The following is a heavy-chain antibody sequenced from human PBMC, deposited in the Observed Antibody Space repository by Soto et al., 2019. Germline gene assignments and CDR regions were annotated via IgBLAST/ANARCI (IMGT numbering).Heavy chain of an antibody. V-gene: IGHV1-18*01. CDR3: ARGGDGDY. Sequence: QVHLVQSGAEVKKPGASVKVSCKGSGYAFTTYGITWVRQAPGQGLEWMGWISAHNGNTNYAQKLQGRVTVTRDTSTSPAYMELRSLRSDDTAVYYCARGGDGDYWGQGALVTVSS. J-gene: IGHJ4*02. CDR2: ISAHNGNT. CDR1: GYAFTTYG. D-gene: IGHD3-16*01.